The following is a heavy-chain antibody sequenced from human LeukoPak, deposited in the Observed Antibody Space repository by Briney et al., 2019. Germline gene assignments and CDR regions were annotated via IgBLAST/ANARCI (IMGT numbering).Heavy chain of an antibody. CDR2: ISYDGSNK. CDR3: AILARDAFVTGATTYYFDY. J-gene: IGHJ4*02. Sequence: GGSLRLSCAASRFTFRNYGMHWVRQAPGKGLEWVAVISYDGSNKYYADSVKGRFTISRDNSKNTLYLQMNSLRAEDTAVYYCAILARDAFVTGATTYYFDYWGQGTLVTVSS. CDR1: RFTFRNYG. D-gene: IGHD1-26*01. V-gene: IGHV3-30*03.